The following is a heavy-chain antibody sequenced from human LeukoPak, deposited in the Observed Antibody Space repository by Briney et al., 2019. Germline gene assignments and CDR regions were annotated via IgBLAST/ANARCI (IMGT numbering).Heavy chain of an antibody. V-gene: IGHV1-69*06. CDR1: GGTFSSYA. CDR3: ARTPCCSGGSCYSGHFDY. J-gene: IGHJ4*02. D-gene: IGHD2-15*01. Sequence: SVKVSCKASGGTFSSYAISWVRQAPGQGLEWMGGIIPIFGTANYAQKFQGRVTITADKSTSTAYMELSSLRSEDTAVYYCARTPCCSGGSCYSGHFDYWGQGTLVTVSS. CDR2: IIPIFGTA.